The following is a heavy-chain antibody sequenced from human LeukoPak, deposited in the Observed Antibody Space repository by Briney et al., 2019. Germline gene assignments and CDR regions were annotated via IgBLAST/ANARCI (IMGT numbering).Heavy chain of an antibody. CDR2: IYHSGST. CDR1: GGSISSGGYY. J-gene: IGHJ4*02. CDR3: ARGGVGASNYFDY. D-gene: IGHD1-26*01. Sequence: SETLSLTCTVSGGSISSGGYYWSWTRQPPGKGLEWIGYIYHSGSTYYNPSLKSRVTISVDRSKNQFSLKLSSVTAADTAVYYCARGGVGASNYFDYWGQGTLVTVSS. V-gene: IGHV4-30-2*01.